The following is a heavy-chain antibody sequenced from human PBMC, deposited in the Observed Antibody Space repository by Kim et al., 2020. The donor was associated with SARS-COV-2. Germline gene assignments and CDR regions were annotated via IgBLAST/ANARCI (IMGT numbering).Heavy chain of an antibody. CDR3: ARRGDY. J-gene: IGHJ4*02. Sequence: FYSGSTTSNPFLKSRVTISLDTSKNQFSLQLRSVTAADTAVFYCARRGDYWGQGTLVTVSS. CDR2: FYSGST. V-gene: IGHV4-39*01. D-gene: IGHD3-16*01.